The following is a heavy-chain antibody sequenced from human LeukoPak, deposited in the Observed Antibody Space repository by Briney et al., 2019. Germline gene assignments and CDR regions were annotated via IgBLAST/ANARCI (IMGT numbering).Heavy chain of an antibody. D-gene: IGHD3-10*01. CDR1: GFTFSSYS. V-gene: IGHV3-21*01. Sequence: KPGGSLRLSCAASGFTFSSYSMNWVRQAPGKGLEWVSSISSSSSYIYYADSVKGRFTISRDNAKNSLYLQMNSLRAEDTAVYYCARALVHSFDYGMDVWGQGTTVTVSS. CDR2: ISSSSSYI. J-gene: IGHJ6*02. CDR3: ARALVHSFDYGMDV.